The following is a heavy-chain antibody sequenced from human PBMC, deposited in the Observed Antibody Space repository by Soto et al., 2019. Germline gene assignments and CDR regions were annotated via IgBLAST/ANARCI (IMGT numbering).Heavy chain of an antibody. V-gene: IGHV4-34*01. CDR2: IHHSDRT. J-gene: IGHJ6*02. D-gene: IGHD3-10*01. Sequence: SETLSLTFAVYGGSFIAPYSTRARQSPGKGLEWIGEIHHSDRTTYNPSLKSRVAISLDTSKNQFSLNLRSVTAADTAVYYCTRGRGRIYYGSGRDNYYGMDVWGQGTTVT. CDR1: GGSFIAPY. CDR3: TRGRGRIYYGSGRDNYYGMDV.